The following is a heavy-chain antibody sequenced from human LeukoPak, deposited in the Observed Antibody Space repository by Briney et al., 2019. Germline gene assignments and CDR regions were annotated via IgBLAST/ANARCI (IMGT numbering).Heavy chain of an antibody. Sequence: GGSLRLSCAASGFTFSSYDMSWLLHAPGKGLLGLSYISSSGSSIYYADSVEGRFTISRDNAKNSLYLQMNSLRAEDTAVYYCARITVVITYFDYWGQGTLVTVSS. CDR1: GFTFSSYD. CDR3: ARITVVITYFDY. D-gene: IGHD3-22*01. CDR2: ISSSGSSI. V-gene: IGHV3-48*03. J-gene: IGHJ4*02.